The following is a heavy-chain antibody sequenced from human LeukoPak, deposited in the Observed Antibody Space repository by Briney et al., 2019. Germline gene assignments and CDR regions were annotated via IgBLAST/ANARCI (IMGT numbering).Heavy chain of an antibody. Sequence: SETLSLTCTVCGGSISSYYWSWIRQPAGKGLEWIRRIYTSGSTNYNPSLKSRVTMSVDTSKNQFSLKLSSVTAADTAVYYCARDRVVPAAMGEDAFDIWGQGTMVTVSS. V-gene: IGHV4-4*07. D-gene: IGHD2-2*01. CDR1: GGSISSYY. J-gene: IGHJ3*02. CDR2: IYTSGST. CDR3: ARDRVVPAAMGEDAFDI.